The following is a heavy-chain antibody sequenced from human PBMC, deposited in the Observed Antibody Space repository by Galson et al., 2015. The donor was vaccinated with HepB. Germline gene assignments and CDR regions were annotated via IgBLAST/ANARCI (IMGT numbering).Heavy chain of an antibody. J-gene: IGHJ4*02. CDR3: ARDPLWFWGLMEFDY. CDR1: GFTFSSYW. D-gene: IGHD3-10*01. CDR2: IKQDGSDK. Sequence: SLRLSCAASGFTFSSYWMSWVRQAPGKGLEWVANIKQDGSDKYYVDSVKGRFTISRDNAKNSLYLQMNSLRAEDTAVYYCARDPLWFWGLMEFDYWGQGTLFTVSS. V-gene: IGHV3-7*03.